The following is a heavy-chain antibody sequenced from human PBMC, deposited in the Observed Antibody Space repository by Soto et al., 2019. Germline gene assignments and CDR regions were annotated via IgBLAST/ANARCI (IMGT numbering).Heavy chain of an antibody. CDR2: IYYSGST. Sequence: QVQLQESGPGLVKPSQTLSLTCTVSGGSISSGGYYWSCIRQHPGKGLEWIGYIYYSGSTYYNPSIKSRFTISVDSSKNQFSLKLSSVTAADTAVYYCAGKTKVTTGRNYFDYWGQGTLVTVSS. J-gene: IGHJ4*02. V-gene: IGHV4-31*03. CDR3: AGKTKVTTGRNYFDY. D-gene: IGHD4-17*01. CDR1: GGSISSGGYY.